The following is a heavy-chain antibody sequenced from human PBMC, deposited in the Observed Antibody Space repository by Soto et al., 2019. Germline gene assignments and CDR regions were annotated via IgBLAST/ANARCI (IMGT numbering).Heavy chain of an antibody. Sequence: QVQLVESGGGVVQPGRSLRLSCATSGFTFSRYGIHWVRQAPGKGLEWVAVIWYDGSNKYYADSVKGRFTISRDNSKNALYMEMSSLRAEDTAVDYCAREGMVRGVIDYWGQGTLVTVSS. CDR1: GFTFSRYG. D-gene: IGHD3-10*01. CDR3: AREGMVRGVIDY. V-gene: IGHV3-33*01. CDR2: IWYDGSNK. J-gene: IGHJ4*02.